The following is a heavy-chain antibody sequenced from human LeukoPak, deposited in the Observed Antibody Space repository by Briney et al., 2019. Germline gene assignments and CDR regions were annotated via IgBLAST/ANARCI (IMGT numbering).Heavy chain of an antibody. CDR1: GYTFTSYG. Sequence: GASVKVSCKASGYTFTSYGISWVRQAPGQGLEWMGWLSAYNGNTNYAQKLQGRVTMTTDTSTSTAYMELRSLRSDDTAVYYCARGNYYDSSGYHNYYYYGMDVWGQGTTVTVSS. CDR2: LSAYNGNT. J-gene: IGHJ6*02. D-gene: IGHD3-22*01. V-gene: IGHV1-18*01. CDR3: ARGNYYDSSGYHNYYYYGMDV.